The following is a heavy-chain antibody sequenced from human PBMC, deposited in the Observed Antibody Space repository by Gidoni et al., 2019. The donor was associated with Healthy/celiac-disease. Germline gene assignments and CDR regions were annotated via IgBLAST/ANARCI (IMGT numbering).Heavy chain of an antibody. CDR2: IIPICGTA. Sequence: QVQLVQSGAEVQKPGSSVKVSCKASGGTFSRYAISWVRQAPGQGLEWMGGIIPICGTANDAQKVQGRVTITADESTSTAYMELSSLRSEDTAVYYCASRAYYDSSGSNDAFDIWGQGTMVTVSS. CDR1: GGTFSRYA. D-gene: IGHD3-22*01. V-gene: IGHV1-69*01. J-gene: IGHJ3*02. CDR3: ASRAYYDSSGSNDAFDI.